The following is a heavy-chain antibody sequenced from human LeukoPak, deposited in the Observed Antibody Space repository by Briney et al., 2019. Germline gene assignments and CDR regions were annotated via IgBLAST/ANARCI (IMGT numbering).Heavy chain of an antibody. V-gene: IGHV3-48*03. D-gene: IGHD3-10*01. CDR2: ISNSGTTM. CDR1: GFTLSSYE. Sequence: GGSLRLSCAASGFTLSSYEMNWVRQAPGKGLEWVSYISNSGTTMYYAHSVKGRFTISRDNAKNSLYLQINSLRAEDTAVYYCARDLSGAPMAAFFDYWGQGTLVTVSS. J-gene: IGHJ4*02. CDR3: ARDLSGAPMAAFFDY.